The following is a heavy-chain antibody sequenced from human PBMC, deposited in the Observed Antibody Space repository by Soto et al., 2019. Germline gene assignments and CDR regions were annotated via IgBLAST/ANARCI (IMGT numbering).Heavy chain of an antibody. V-gene: IGHV4-34*01. CDR2: INHRGST. CDR1: GGSFRGYY. CDR3: ARGDILTGYTY. D-gene: IGHD3-9*01. Sequence: SETLSLTCAVYGGSFRGYYWSWIRQPPGKGLEWIGEINHRGSTNYSPSLKSRVTMSVDTSKNQFSLKLNSVTAADTAVYYCARGDILTGYTYWGQGTLVTVAS. J-gene: IGHJ4*02.